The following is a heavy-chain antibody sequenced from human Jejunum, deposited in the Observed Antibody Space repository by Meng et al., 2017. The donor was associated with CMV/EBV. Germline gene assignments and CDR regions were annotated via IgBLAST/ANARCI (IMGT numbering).Heavy chain of an antibody. J-gene: IGHJ4*02. CDR2: IKPNTGSI. CDR3: ARDRDGYNTLDY. CDR1: GYTFASFG. D-gene: IGHD5-24*01. Sequence: QVQLVKSGGEVKKPGAAVKVSCKASGYTFASFGVNWVRQAPGQGLEYMGWIKPNTGSIKYVEKFQGRVTMTRDTSTNTAYLELTRLMSDDTAVYYCARDRDGYNTLDYWGQGTLVTVSS. V-gene: IGHV1-2*02.